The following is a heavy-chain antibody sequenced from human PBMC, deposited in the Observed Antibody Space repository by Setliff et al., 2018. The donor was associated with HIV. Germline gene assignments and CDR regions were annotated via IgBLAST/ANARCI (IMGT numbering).Heavy chain of an antibody. J-gene: IGHJ2*01. D-gene: IGHD2-15*01. Sequence: GESLKISCQGSGYIFTSYCIGWVRQMPGTGLEWMGIINPGDSDPKYSATFQGQVTISADKSTSTAYLQLSNLKASDSAIYYCVRHGRHCSGGTCYNSTPIDWYFDLWGRGTLVTVSS. V-gene: IGHV5-51*01. CDR1: GYIFTSYC. CDR2: INPGDSDP. CDR3: VRHGRHCSGGTCYNSTPIDWYFDL.